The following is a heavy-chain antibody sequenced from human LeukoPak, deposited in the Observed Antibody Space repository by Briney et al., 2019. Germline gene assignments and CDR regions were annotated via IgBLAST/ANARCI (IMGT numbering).Heavy chain of an antibody. V-gene: IGHV7-4-1*02. CDR2: INTNTGNP. CDR3: ARTSPDYYYYGMDV. J-gene: IGHJ6*02. CDR1: GYTFTSYA. Sequence: ASVKVSCKASGYTFTSYAMNWVRQAPGQGLEWMGWINTNTGNPTYAQGFTGRFVFSLDTSVSTAYLQISSLKAEDTAAYYCARTSPDYYYYGMDVWGQGTTVTVSS.